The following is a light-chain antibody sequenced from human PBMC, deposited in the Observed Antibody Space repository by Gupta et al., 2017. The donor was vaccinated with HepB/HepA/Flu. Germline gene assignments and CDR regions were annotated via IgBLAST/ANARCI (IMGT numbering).Light chain of an antibody. CDR1: QSISNN. CDR3: QQYNNWPPEWT. CDR2: GAS. J-gene: IGKJ1*01. V-gene: IGKV3-15*01. Sequence: EIVMTQSPATLSVSPGERATLSCRASQSISNNLAWYQQKPGQAPRLLIYGASTRATGIPARCSGSGSGTDFTLSISSLQSEDFAVYYCQQYNNWPPEWTFGQGAKVEI.